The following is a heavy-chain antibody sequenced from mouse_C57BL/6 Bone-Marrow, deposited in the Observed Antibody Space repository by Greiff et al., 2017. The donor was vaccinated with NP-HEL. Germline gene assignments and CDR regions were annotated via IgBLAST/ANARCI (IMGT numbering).Heavy chain of an antibody. CDR3: AKLGNYYGSRGNWYFDV. D-gene: IGHD1-1*01. J-gene: IGHJ1*03. CDR2: IWGGGST. Sequence: VKLVESGPGLVAPSQSLSITCTVSGFSLTSYGVDWVRQPPGKGLEWLGVIWGGGSTNYNSALMSRLSISKDNSKSQVFLKMNSLQTDDTAMYYCAKLGNYYGSRGNWYFDVWGTGTTVTVSS. V-gene: IGHV2-9*01. CDR1: GFSLTSYG.